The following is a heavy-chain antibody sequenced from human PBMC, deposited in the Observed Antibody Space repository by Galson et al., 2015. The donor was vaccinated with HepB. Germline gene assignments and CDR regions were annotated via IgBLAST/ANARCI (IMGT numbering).Heavy chain of an antibody. D-gene: IGHD6-19*01. Sequence: SLRLSCAASGFTTSSHSMNWVRQAPGKGLEWVSSISSSSNYIYYGDTVKGRFTISRDNAKSSLYLQMNSLRAEDTAVYYCARGQWLDDGGQGTLVTVSS. CDR3: ARGQWLDD. V-gene: IGHV3-21*06. CDR2: ISSSSNYI. CDR1: GFTTSSHS. J-gene: IGHJ4*02.